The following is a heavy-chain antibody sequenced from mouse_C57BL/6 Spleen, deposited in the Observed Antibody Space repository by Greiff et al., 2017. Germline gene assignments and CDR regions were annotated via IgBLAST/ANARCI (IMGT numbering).Heavy chain of an antibody. V-gene: IGHV5-4*01. Sequence: VQLKESGGGLVKPGGSLKLSCAASGFTFSSYAMSWVRQTPEKRLEWVATISDGGSYTYYPDNVKGRFTISRDNAKNNLYLQMSHLKSEDTAMYYCARAVYYYGSPAWFAYWGQGTLVTVSA. CDR2: ISDGGSYT. D-gene: IGHD1-1*01. CDR3: ARAVYYYGSPAWFAY. CDR1: GFTFSSYA. J-gene: IGHJ3*01.